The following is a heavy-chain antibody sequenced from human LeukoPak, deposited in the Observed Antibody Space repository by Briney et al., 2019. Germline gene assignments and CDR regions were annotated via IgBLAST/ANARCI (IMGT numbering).Heavy chain of an antibody. V-gene: IGHV4-31*03. Sequence: SQTLSLTCTVSGVSISSGGDYWSWIRQQPGKGLEWIGYIYYSGSTYYNPSLKSRVTISVDTSKNQFSLKLSSVTAAATGVYYCAREGAYCSSTSCREAFDIWGQGTMVTVSS. CDR1: GVSISSGGDY. J-gene: IGHJ3*02. CDR2: IYYSGST. D-gene: IGHD2-2*01. CDR3: AREGAYCSSTSCREAFDI.